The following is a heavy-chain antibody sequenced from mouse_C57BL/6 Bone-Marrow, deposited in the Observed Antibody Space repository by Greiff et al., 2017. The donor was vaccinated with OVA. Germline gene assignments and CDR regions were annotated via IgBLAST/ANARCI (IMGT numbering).Heavy chain of an antibody. CDR2: IYPGSGST. Sequence: QVHVKQPGAELVKPGASVKMSCKASGYTFTSYWITWVKQRPGQGLEWIGDIYPGSGSTNYNEKFKSKATLTVDTSSSTAYMQLSSLTSEDSAVYYCASTYYYGSSYAMDYWGQGTSVTVSS. V-gene: IGHV1-55*01. CDR3: ASTYYYGSSYAMDY. D-gene: IGHD1-1*01. J-gene: IGHJ4*01. CDR1: GYTFTSYW.